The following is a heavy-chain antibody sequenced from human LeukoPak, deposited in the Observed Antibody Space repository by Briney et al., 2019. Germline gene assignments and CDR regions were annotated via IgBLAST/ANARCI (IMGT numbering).Heavy chain of an antibody. V-gene: IGHV3-11*01. J-gene: IGHJ6*03. D-gene: IGHD3-22*01. CDR1: GFTFSDYY. CDR2: ISSSGSTI. CDR3: ARVGDSSGYKSYYYYYMDV. Sequence: KAGGSLRLSCAASGFTFSDYYMSWIRQAPGKGLEWVSYISSSGSTIYYADSVKGRFTISRDNAKNSLYLQMNSLRAEDTAVYYCARVGDSSGYKSYYYYYMDVWGKGTTVTVSS.